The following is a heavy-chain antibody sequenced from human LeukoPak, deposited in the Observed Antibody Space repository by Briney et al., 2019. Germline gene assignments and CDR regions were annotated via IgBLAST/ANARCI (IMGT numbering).Heavy chain of an antibody. D-gene: IGHD1-1*01. J-gene: IGHJ6*02. CDR1: GFTFSSYS. CDR3: ARSGKTGTTTHYYAMDV. V-gene: IGHV3-48*02. CDR2: ISSSSSII. Sequence: GGSLRLSCAASGFTFSSYSMNWVRQAPGKGLEWVSYISSSSSIIDYADSVKGRFTISSDNAKNSLYLQMDSLRDEDTAVYYCARSGKTGTTTHYYAMDVWGQGTAVTVSS.